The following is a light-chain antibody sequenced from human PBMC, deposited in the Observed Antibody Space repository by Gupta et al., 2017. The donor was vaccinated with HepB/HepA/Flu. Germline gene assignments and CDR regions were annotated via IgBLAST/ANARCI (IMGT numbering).Light chain of an antibody. Sequence: EIVMTQSPDSLAVSLGERATINCKSSQSILYTSNNKNYLTWYQQKPGQPPKLLIYWASTRESGVPDRFRASGSGTDFTLTISSLQAEDVAVYYCQQYYTTPWTFGQGTKVEIK. CDR3: QQYYTTPWT. J-gene: IGKJ1*01. V-gene: IGKV4-1*01. CDR1: QSILYTSNNKNY. CDR2: WAS.